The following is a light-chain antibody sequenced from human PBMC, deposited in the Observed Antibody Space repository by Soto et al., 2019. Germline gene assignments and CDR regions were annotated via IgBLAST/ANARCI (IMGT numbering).Light chain of an antibody. CDR2: DAS. V-gene: IGKV3-11*01. J-gene: IGKJ5*01. Sequence: EIVVTQSPAALSLSPGERATLSCRASQSVSRYLAWYQQKPGQAPRLLIYDASNRATGIPARFSGSGSGTDFTLTISSLEPEDFAVYYCQQRSNWPPITFGQGTRLAIK. CDR1: QSVSRY. CDR3: QQRSNWPPIT.